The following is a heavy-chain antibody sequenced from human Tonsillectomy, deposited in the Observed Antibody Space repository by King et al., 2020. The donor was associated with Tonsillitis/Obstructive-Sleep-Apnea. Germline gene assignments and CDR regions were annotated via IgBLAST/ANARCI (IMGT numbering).Heavy chain of an antibody. V-gene: IGHV3-23*04. CDR2: ISGSNGGT. CDR1: GFTFSTYA. Sequence: VQLVESGGGLVQPGGSLRLSCVASGFTFSTYAMTWVRQAPGKGPEWVSGISGSNGGTYYADSAKGRFTIPRDNSKNTLYLQMNSLRADDTALYYCAKDFAAVTGDPGSWGQGTLVTVSS. J-gene: IGHJ5*02. D-gene: IGHD6-19*01. CDR3: AKDFAAVTGDPGS.